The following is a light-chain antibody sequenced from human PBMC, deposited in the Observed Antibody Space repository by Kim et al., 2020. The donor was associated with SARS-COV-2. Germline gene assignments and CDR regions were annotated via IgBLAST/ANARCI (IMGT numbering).Light chain of an antibody. CDR2: DAA. V-gene: IGKV3-11*01. CDR3: QQHSSWPPCT. CDR1: QSVNSY. J-gene: IGKJ1*01. Sequence: EIVLTQSPATLSLSPGERATLSCRASQSVNSYLACYHQKPGQAPSLLIYDAAINATGIPASFSGSGSGAAFTLPIISLEPEDFAAYYCQQHSSWPPCTFGQGTKVEIK.